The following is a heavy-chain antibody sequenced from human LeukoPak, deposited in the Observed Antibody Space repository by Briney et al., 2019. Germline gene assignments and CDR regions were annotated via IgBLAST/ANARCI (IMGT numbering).Heavy chain of an antibody. CDR1: GYAFTSYD. CDR3: ARELRHQDS. CDR2: MNPNSGNT. D-gene: IGHD1-26*01. Sequence: VSVKVSCKASGYAFTSYDINWVRQATGQGLEWMGYMNPNSGNTGSAQKFQGRVTMTRNTSISTAYMELSSLRSEDTAVYYCARELRHQDSWGQGTLVTVSS. J-gene: IGHJ4*02. V-gene: IGHV1-8*01.